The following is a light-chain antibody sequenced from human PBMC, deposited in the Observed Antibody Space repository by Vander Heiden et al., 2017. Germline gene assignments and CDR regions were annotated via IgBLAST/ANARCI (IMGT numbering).Light chain of an antibody. Sequence: QSVLTQPPSVSAAPGQKVTISCSGSISNIGNNYVSWFQKLPGAANKLVSDENNKRPSGIPDRLACYKSGTSAKRSIHGLQTGDEADYVGGKWASGLSAGGVGGGTKMTVL. CDR1: ISNIGNNY. CDR2: ENN. J-gene: IGLJ2*01. CDR3: GKWASGLSAGG. V-gene: IGLV1-51*02.